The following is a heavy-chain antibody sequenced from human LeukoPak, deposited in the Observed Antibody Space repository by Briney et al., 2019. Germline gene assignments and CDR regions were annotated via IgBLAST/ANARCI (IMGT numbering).Heavy chain of an antibody. CDR2: ITWDSGSV. CDR3: AKGLGVDSPIVDALDM. D-gene: IGHD3/OR15-3a*01. Sequence: GGSLRLSCAASGFTFHDYAMHWVRQVPGKGLEWVSGITWDSGSVLYADSVRGRFTISRDNAKNSLYLQMNSLRPEDVAFYYCAKGLGVDSPIVDALDMWGQGTMVTV. J-gene: IGHJ3*02. CDR1: GFTFHDYA. V-gene: IGHV3-9*03.